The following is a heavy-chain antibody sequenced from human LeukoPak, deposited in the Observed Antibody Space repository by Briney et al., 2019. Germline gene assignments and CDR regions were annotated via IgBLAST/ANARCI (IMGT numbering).Heavy chain of an antibody. CDR1: GYTLTELS. CDR3: ATGPGWGFDY. J-gene: IGHJ4*02. V-gene: IGHV1-24*01. D-gene: IGHD6-19*01. CDR2: FDPEDGEA. Sequence: GASVKVSCKVSGYTLTELSMHWVRQAPGKGVEWMGGFDPEDGEAIYAQKFQGRVTMTEDTSTDTAYMELSSLRSEDTAVYYCATGPGWGFDYWGQGTLVTVSS.